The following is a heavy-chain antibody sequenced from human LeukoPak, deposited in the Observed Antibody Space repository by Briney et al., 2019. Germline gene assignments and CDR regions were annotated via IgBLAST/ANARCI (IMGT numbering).Heavy chain of an antibody. CDR1: GGSFSGYY. J-gene: IGHJ6*02. D-gene: IGHD3-10*01. Sequence: PSETLSLTCAVYGGSFSGYYWSWIRQPPGKGLEWIGEINHSGSTNYNPSLKSRVTISVDTSKNQFSLELSSVAAADTAVYYCARGRISMVRGVINRGYGMDVWGQGTTVTVSS. V-gene: IGHV4-34*01. CDR2: INHSGST. CDR3: ARGRISMVRGVINRGYGMDV.